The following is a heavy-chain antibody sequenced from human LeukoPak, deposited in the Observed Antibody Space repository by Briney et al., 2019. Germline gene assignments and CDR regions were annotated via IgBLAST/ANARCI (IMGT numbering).Heavy chain of an antibody. D-gene: IGHD6-13*01. J-gene: IGHJ4*02. CDR2: IFYSGST. V-gene: IGHV4-59*01. CDR3: AKGNRNEAAADPLDY. CDR1: GGSISSYY. Sequence: SETLSLTCTVSGGSISSYYWSWIRQPPGKGLEWIGHIFYSGSTNYNPSLKSRVTISVDTSKNQVSLKLSSVTAADTAVYYCAKGNRNEAAADPLDYWGQGTLVTVSS.